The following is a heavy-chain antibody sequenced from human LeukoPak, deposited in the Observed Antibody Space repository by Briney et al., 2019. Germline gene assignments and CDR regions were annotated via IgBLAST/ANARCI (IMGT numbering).Heavy chain of an antibody. D-gene: IGHD1-1*01. CDR2: INSDGSST. V-gene: IGHV3-74*01. Sequence: PGXXXRLXCAASGFTFSSYWMHWVRHAPGXGXVXVSRINSDGSSTSYADSVKGRFTISRDNAKNTLYLQMNSLRAEDTAVYYCARVILLERRASGAFDIWGQGTMVTVSS. CDR3: ARVILLERRASGAFDI. CDR1: GFTFSSYW. J-gene: IGHJ3*02.